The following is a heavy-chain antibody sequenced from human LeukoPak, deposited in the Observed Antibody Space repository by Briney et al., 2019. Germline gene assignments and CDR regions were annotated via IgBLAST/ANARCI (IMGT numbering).Heavy chain of an antibody. CDR1: GFTFSSYP. V-gene: IGHV3-48*01. J-gene: IGHJ4*02. CDR2: ISSSAI. Sequence: GGSLRLSCAASGFTFSSYPMNWVRQAPGKGLEWVSYISSSAIYYAESVRGRFTISRDNAKNSVSMQMNSLRGDDTAVYFCARDGGIQWELDYWGQGILVTVSS. CDR3: ARDGGIQWELDY. D-gene: IGHD1-26*01.